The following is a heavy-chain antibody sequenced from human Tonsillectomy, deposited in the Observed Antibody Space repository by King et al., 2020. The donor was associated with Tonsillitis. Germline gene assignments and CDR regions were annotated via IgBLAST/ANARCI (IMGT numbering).Heavy chain of an antibody. CDR1: GFTFSSHT. V-gene: IGHV3-21*01. CDR3: VRGLGGGGNDGDY. D-gene: IGHD2-15*01. Sequence: VQLVESGGGLVKPGGSLRLSCAGSGFTFSSHTLNWVRQAPGKGLEWVSSINSVSSYINYADSLKGRFTISRDNAENSVYLQMNSLRAEDTAVYYCVRGLGGGGNDGDYWGQGTLVTVSS. CDR2: INSVSSYI. J-gene: IGHJ4*02.